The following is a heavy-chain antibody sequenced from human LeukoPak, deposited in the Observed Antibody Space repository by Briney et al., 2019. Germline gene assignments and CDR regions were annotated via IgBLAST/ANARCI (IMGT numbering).Heavy chain of an antibody. J-gene: IGHJ2*01. CDR2: IYYSGST. CDR1: GGSISSYY. Sequence: SETLSLTCTVSGGSISSYYWSWIRQPPGKGLEWIGYIYYSGSTNYNPSLKSRVTISVDTSKNQFSLKLSSVTAADTAVYYCARDPGIPHYDILTGSYFDLWGRGTLVTVSS. V-gene: IGHV4-59*01. D-gene: IGHD3-9*01. CDR3: ARDPGIPHYDILTGSYFDL.